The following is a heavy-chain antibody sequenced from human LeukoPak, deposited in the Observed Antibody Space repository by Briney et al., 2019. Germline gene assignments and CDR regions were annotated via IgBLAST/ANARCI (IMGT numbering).Heavy chain of an antibody. V-gene: IGHV3-7*03. Sequence: GGALRLSCAASGFTFSSYWMSWVRQTPGKGLEWVANIKQDGSEKYYVDSVKGRFTISRDNAKNSLYLQMNSLRAEDTAVYYCARDQVWSGHAFDYWGQGTLVTVSS. CDR2: IKQDGSEK. D-gene: IGHD3-3*01. J-gene: IGHJ4*02. CDR1: GFTFSSYW. CDR3: ARDQVWSGHAFDY.